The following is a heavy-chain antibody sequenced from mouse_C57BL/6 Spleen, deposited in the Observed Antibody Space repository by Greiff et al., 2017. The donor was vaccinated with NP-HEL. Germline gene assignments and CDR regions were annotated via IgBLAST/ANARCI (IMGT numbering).Heavy chain of an antibody. CDR1: GYNFTSYW. D-gene: IGHD1-1*01. Sequence: QVQLQQPGAELVKPGASVKLSCKASGYNFTSYWMHWVKQRPGQGLEWIGMIHPNSGSTNYNEKFKSKATLTVDNSSSTAYMQLSSLTSEDSAVYYCATGGSSPNWYFDVWGTGTTVTVSA. CDR2: IHPNSGST. J-gene: IGHJ1*03. V-gene: IGHV1-64*01. CDR3: ATGGSSPNWYFDV.